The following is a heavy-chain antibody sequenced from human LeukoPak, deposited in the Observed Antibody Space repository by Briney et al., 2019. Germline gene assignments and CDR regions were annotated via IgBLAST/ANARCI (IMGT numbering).Heavy chain of an antibody. CDR3: ARGLIAVASWWCDP. CDR1: GGSFSGYY. V-gene: IGHV4-34*01. J-gene: IGHJ5*02. D-gene: IGHD6-19*01. CDR2: INHSGST. Sequence: SETLSLTCAVYGGSFSGYYWSWIRQPPGKGLEWIGEINHSGSTNYNPSLKSRVTISVDTSKNQFSLKLSSVTAADTAVYYCARGLIAVASWWCDPWGQGTLVTVSS.